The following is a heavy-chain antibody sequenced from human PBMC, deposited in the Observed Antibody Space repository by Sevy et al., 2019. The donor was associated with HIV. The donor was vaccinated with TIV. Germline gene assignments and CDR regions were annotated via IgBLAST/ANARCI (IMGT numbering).Heavy chain of an antibody. J-gene: IGHJ6*02. CDR1: GVSIRSSGYY. CDR2: IFYSGSP. D-gene: IGHD2-2*01. V-gene: IGHV4-39*01. CDR3: ARQREDIIVIPAAFYGMDV. Sequence: SETLSLTCTVSGVSIRSSGYYWGWIRQPPGKGLEWIGSIFYSGSPNYNPSLKSRVTISVDTSKNQFSLKLSSVTAAETAVYYCARQREDIIVIPAAFYGMDVWGQGTTVTVSS.